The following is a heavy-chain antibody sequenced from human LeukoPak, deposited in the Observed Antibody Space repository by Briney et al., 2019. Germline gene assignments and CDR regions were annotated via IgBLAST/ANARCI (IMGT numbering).Heavy chain of an antibody. D-gene: IGHD3-22*01. CDR1: GYTFTGYY. CDR3: AREERYYDSSDPHDAFDI. Sequence: ASVKVSCKASGYTFTGYYMHWVRQAPGQGLEWMGWINPNSGGTNYAQKFQGRVTMTRDTSISTAYMELSRLRSDDTAVYYCAREERYYDSSDPHDAFDIWGQGTMVTVSS. J-gene: IGHJ3*02. CDR2: INPNSGGT. V-gene: IGHV1-2*02.